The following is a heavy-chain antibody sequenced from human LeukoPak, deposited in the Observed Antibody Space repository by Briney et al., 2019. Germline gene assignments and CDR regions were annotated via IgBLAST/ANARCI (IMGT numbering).Heavy chain of an antibody. J-gene: IGHJ3*02. CDR3: EKALRGYSYGDAFDI. CDR1: GFTFSSYA. D-gene: IGHD5-18*01. CDR2: ISGSGGST. V-gene: IGHV3-23*01. Sequence: GGSLRLSCAASGFTFSSYAMSWVRQAPGKGLEWVSAISGSGGSTYYADSVKGRFTISRDNSKNTLYLQMNSLRAEDTAVYYCEKALRGYSYGDAFDIWGQGTMVTVSS.